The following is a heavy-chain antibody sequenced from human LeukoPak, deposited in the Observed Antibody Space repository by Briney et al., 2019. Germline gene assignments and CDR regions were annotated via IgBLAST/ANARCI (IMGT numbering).Heavy chain of an antibody. CDR2: LYAGGTT. V-gene: IGHV3-53*01. CDR1: GFIVSANF. CDR3: ARGFPPAH. Sequence: GGSLRLSCAASGFIVSANFMNWVRQAPGKGLEWVSILYAGGTTSYTDSVKGRFTISRDSSKNTLYLQMQSLRAEDTAVYYCARGFPPAHWGQGTLVTVSS. D-gene: IGHD3-10*01. J-gene: IGHJ4*02.